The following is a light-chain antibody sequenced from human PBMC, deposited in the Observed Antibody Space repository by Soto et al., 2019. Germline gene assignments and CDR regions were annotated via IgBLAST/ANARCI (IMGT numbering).Light chain of an antibody. Sequence: QSVLTQPPSVSGAPGQRVTISCTGSSSNIGAGYGVHWYQHLPGTAPKLLIHGNSNRPSGVPDRFSGSKSGTSASLAITGLQAEDEADYYCQSYDSSLSGYWVFGGGTKVTVL. CDR3: QSYDSSLSGYWV. CDR2: GNS. V-gene: IGLV1-40*01. J-gene: IGLJ3*02. CDR1: SSNIGAGYG.